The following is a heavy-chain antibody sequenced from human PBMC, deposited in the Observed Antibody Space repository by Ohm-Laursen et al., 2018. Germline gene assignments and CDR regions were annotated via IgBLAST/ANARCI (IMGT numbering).Heavy chain of an antibody. V-gene: IGHV4-39*01. CDR3: ARLLAVAGTFDY. J-gene: IGHJ4*02. Sequence: GTLSLTCPVSGGSISSSRYYWGWIRQPPGKGLEWIGSIYQSGNTYYNPSLKSRVTISVDTSKNQFSLKLSSVTAADTAVYYCARLLAVAGTFDYWGQGTLVTVSS. D-gene: IGHD6-19*01. CDR2: IYQSGNT. CDR1: GGSISSSRYY.